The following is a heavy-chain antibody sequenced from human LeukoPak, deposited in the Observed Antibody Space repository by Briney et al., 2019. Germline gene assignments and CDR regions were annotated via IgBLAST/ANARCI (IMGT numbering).Heavy chain of an antibody. CDR2: IIPIFGTA. CDR3: ARASDYYDSSGSFDY. CDR1: GGTFSSYA. V-gene: IGHV1-69*05. Sequence: ASVKVSCKASGGTFSSYAISWVRQAPGQGLEWMGGIIPIFGTANYAQKFQGRVTITTDESTSTAYMELSSLRSEDTAVYYCARASDYYDSSGSFDYWGQGTLVTVSS. J-gene: IGHJ4*02. D-gene: IGHD3-22*01.